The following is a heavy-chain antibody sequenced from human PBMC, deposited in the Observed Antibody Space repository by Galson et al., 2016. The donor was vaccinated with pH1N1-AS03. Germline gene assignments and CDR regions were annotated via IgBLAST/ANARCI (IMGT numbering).Heavy chain of an antibody. J-gene: IGHJ4*02. CDR3: AREGDDFCGESKYGPDF. CDR1: GFAFSTYW. V-gene: IGHV3-7*01. CDR2: IKQDGSEK. Sequence: SLRLSCAASGFAFSTYWMSWVRLAPGKGLEWVANIKQDGSEKYYVDSVKGRFTISRDNADNSVFLQMNSMRAEDTAIYYCAREGDDFCGESKYGPDFWGQGTLVTASS. D-gene: IGHD3-3*01.